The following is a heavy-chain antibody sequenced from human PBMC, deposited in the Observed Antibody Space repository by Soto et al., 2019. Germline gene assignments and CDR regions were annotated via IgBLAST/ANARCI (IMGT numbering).Heavy chain of an antibody. J-gene: IGHJ6*02. CDR2: INHSGST. D-gene: IGHD5-12*01. CDR1: GGSFSGYY. CDR3: ARGCRDGYNYYYYYGMDV. Sequence: SETLSLTCAVYGGSFSGYYWSWIRQPPGKGLEWIGEINHSGSTNYNPSLKSRVTISVDTSKNQFSLKLSSVTAADTAVYYCARGCRDGYNYYYYYGMDVWGQGTTVTVS. V-gene: IGHV4-34*01.